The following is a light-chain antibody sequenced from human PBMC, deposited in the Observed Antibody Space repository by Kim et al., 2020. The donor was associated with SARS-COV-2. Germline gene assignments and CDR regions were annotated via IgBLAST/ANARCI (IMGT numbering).Light chain of an antibody. CDR1: SSDVGVYNY. J-gene: IGLJ2*01. CDR3: SSYTTSSNVV. CDR2: DVT. V-gene: IGLV2-14*01. Sequence: QSALTQPASVSGSPGQSITISCTGTSSDVGVYNYVSWYQQHPGKAPKLMIYDVTKRPSGVSNRFSGSKSGNTASLTISGLQTEDEADYYCSSYTTSSNVVFGGGTKLTVL.